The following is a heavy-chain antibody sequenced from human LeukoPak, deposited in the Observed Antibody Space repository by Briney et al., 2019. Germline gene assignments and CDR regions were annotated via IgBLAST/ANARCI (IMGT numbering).Heavy chain of an antibody. D-gene: IGHD1-26*01. CDR1: GDSVSNNRAS. CDR2: TYYRSQWFD. CDR3: VRIRGLGLFDY. V-gene: IGHV6-1*01. J-gene: IGHJ4*02. Sequence: SQTLSLTCAISGDSVSNNRASWGWIRQPPSRGLEWLGRTYYRSQWFDDYAPSLRSRTTINPDTSKNQFSLQLTSVTPEDTAVYYCVRIRGLGLFDYWGQGTLVTVSS.